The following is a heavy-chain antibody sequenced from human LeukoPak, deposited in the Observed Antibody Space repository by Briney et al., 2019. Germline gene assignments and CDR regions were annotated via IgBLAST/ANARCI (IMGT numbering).Heavy chain of an antibody. V-gene: IGHV3-48*04. CDR2: ISNTGSVI. CDR3: TPLFDSGGYREFDY. J-gene: IGHJ4*02. D-gene: IGHD3-22*01. CDR1: GFTFSSYT. Sequence: AGGSLRLSCAASGFTFSSYTMNWVRQAPGKGLEWISYISNTGSVIYYADSVKGRFTISRDNAKNSLYLQMNSLRAEDTAVYYCTPLFDSGGYREFDYWGQGSLVTVSS.